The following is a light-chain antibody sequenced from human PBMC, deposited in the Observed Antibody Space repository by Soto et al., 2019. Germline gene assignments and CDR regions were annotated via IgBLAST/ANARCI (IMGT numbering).Light chain of an antibody. V-gene: IGKV1-39*01. CDR1: QSISTY. Sequence: LMQPPASLSLSPGGGTTMSCRASQSISTYLIWYQQKPGKAPKLLIYATSSLQSGVPSRFSGSGSGTDFTLTISSLQPDDFATYYCQQYNSYPWTFGQGTKVDIK. CDR3: QQYNSYPWT. J-gene: IGKJ1*01. CDR2: ATS.